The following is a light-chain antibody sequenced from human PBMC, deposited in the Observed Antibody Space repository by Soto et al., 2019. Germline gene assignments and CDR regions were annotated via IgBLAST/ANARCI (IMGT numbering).Light chain of an antibody. CDR3: CSYAGFNKYL. V-gene: IGLV2-8*01. Sequence: QSVLTQPPSASGSPGQSVTISCTGTPSDVGGYISVSWYQQHPGKAPKLIIYEVSKRPSGVPDRFSGSKSGSTAFLTISGLQADDEAEYYCCSYAGFNKYLFGTGTKLTVL. J-gene: IGLJ1*01. CDR1: PSDVGGYIS. CDR2: EVS.